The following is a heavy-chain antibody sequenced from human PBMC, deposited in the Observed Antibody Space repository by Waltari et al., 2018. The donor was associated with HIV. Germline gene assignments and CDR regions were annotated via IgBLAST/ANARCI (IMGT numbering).Heavy chain of an antibody. V-gene: IGHV4-59*01. CDR1: GGSISSYY. D-gene: IGHD3-9*01. J-gene: IGHJ6*02. CDR3: ARGKADIWPFYGMDV. Sequence: QVQLQESGPGLVKPSETLSLTCTVSGGSISSYYWSWIRQPPGKGLEWIGYIYYSGSTNYNPSLKSRVTISVDTSKNQFSLKLSSVTAADTAVYYCARGKADIWPFYGMDVWGQGTTVTVSS. CDR2: IYYSGST.